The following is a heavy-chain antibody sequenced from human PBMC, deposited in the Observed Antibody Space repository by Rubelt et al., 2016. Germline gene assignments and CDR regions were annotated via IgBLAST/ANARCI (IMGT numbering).Heavy chain of an antibody. CDR1: GFTFSSYA. CDR3: ARDRNYYDSSGFSDFDY. V-gene: IGHV3-23*01. CDR2: ISRTGGTT. D-gene: IGHD3-22*01. J-gene: IGHJ4*02. Sequence: EVQLLESGGGLVQPGGSLRLSCAASGFTFSSYAMSWVRQAPGKGLEWVSSISRTGGTTYYADSVKGRLTIFRDNSKDTLYLQMNSLRDEDTAVYYCARDRNYYDSSGFSDFDYWGQGTLVTVSS.